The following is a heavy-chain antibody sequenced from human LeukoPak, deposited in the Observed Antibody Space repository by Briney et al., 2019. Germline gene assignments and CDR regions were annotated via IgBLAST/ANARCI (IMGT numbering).Heavy chain of an antibody. J-gene: IGHJ3*02. CDR3: ARDHRNGDAFDI. V-gene: IGHV4-59*01. D-gene: IGHD1-14*01. CDR1: GGSISSYY. CDR2: IYYSGST. Sequence: ETLSLTCTVSGGSISSYYWSWIRQPPGKGLEWIGYIYYSGSTNYNPSLKSRVTISVDTSKNQFSLKLSSVTAADTAVYYCARDHRNGDAFDIWGQGTVVTVSS.